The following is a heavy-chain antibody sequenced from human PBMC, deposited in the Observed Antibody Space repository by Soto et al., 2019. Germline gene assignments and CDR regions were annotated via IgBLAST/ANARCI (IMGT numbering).Heavy chain of an antibody. CDR2: IIPIFGTA. J-gene: IGHJ6*02. CDR1: GGTFSSYA. D-gene: IGHD2-15*01. Sequence: GASVKVSCKASGGTFSSYAISWVRQAPGQGLEWMGGIIPIFGTASYTQKFQGRVTMTRDTSMSTVYMELSSLRSEDTAVYYCARGAVVVPNGLIAGMDVWGLGTTVTVSS. CDR3: ARGAVVVPNGLIAGMDV. V-gene: IGHV1-69*05.